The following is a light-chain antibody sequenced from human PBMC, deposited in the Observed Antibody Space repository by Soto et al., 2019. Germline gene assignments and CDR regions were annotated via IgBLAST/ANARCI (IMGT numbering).Light chain of an antibody. J-gene: IGKJ2*01. V-gene: IGKV3-20*01. Sequence: EIVLTQSPGTLSLSPGERATLSCRASQSVSSRYLAWHQQKPGQAPRLLIYGASNRATGIPDRFSGSGSGTDFTLTISRLEPEDFAVYFCQQYSSSPPFTFGQGTKLEIK. CDR2: GAS. CDR3: QQYSSSPPFT. CDR1: QSVSSRY.